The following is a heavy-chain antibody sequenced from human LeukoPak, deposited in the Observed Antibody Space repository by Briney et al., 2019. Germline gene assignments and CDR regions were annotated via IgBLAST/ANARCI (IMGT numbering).Heavy chain of an antibody. J-gene: IGHJ4*02. Sequence: ASVTVSCKTSGYTFTFFYVHWLRHSPGQGLEWMGWIRPGSGDINYAQKFRDRVTVTSDTSTTTAYMEVNKLTSDDTAVYYCARDDGDYLLGFDFRGQGTLVTVSS. CDR2: IRPGSGDI. D-gene: IGHD4-17*01. V-gene: IGHV1-2*02. CDR1: GYTFTFFY. CDR3: ARDDGDYLLGFDF.